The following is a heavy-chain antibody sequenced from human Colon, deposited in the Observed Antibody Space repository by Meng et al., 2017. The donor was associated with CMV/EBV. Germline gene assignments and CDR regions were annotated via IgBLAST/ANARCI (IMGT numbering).Heavy chain of an antibody. V-gene: IGHV3-21*01. D-gene: IGHD2-15*01. CDR2: ISSSGSYI. CDR1: GLTFSTYS. J-gene: IGHJ6*02. Sequence: ETLSLTCAASGLTFSTYSMSWVRQTPGKGLEWVSSISSSGSYISYADSVKGRFTISRDNAKNSLLLQMNSLRAEDTAVYYCAGDRFDCSGESCYSGGLNYYYYALDAWGQGTTVTVSS. CDR3: AGDRFDCSGESCYSGGLNYYYYALDA.